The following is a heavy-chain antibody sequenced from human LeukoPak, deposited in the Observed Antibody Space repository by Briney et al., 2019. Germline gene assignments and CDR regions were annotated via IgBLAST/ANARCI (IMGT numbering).Heavy chain of an antibody. Sequence: GGSLRLSCAASGFIFTDYGMHWVRQAPGKGLEWLTFIRYDGSDKYYADSVKGRFTISRDNSKNTLYLQMNSLRAEDTAVYYCARDGVVPAASDAFDIWGQGTMVTVSS. CDR3: ARDGVVPAASDAFDI. V-gene: IGHV3-30*02. J-gene: IGHJ3*02. CDR1: GFIFTDYG. CDR2: IRYDGSDK. D-gene: IGHD2-2*01.